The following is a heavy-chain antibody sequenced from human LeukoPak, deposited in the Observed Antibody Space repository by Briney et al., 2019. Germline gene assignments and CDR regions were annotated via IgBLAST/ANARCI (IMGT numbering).Heavy chain of an antibody. J-gene: IGHJ4*02. CDR1: GYTFTGYY. V-gene: IGHV1-2*02. CDR3: ATHDFY. Sequence: ASVKVSCKASGYTFTGYYMHWVRQAPEQGLEWMEWINPNSGGTNYAQKFQGRVIMTRDTSISTAYMELSRLRSEDTAIYYCATHDFYWGQGTLVTVSS. D-gene: IGHD2-21*02. CDR2: INPNSGGT.